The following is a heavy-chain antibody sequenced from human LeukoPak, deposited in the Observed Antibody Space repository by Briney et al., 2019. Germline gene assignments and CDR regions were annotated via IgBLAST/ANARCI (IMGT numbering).Heavy chain of an antibody. V-gene: IGHV3-23*01. CDR3: AKPHSSSGRYYYYYYGMDV. CDR1: GFTFSSYA. J-gene: IGHJ6*02. D-gene: IGHD6-6*01. CDR2: ISGSGGST. Sequence: GGSLRLSCAAPGFTFSSYAMHWVRQAPGKGLEWVSAISGSGGSTYYADSVKGRFTISRDNSKNTLYLQMNSLRAEDTAVYYCAKPHSSSGRYYYYYYGMDVWGQGTTVTVSS.